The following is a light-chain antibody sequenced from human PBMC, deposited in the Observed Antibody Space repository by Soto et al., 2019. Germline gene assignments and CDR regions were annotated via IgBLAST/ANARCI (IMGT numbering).Light chain of an antibody. J-gene: IGKJ4*01. CDR2: WAS. Sequence: DIVMTQSPDSLAVSLGERATINCKSSQSVLYSSNNKNYLAWYQQKPGQPPKLLIYWASTRESGVPDRFSGSGSGTDGGLTISSLQAEDVAVYYCQQYYSTPLTFGGGTKVEIK. CDR1: QSVLYSSNNKNY. CDR3: QQYYSTPLT. V-gene: IGKV4-1*01.